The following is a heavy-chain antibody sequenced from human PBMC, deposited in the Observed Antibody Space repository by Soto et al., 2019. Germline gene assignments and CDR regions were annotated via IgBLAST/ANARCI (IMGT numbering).Heavy chain of an antibody. D-gene: IGHD1-26*01. J-gene: IGHJ1*01. CDR3: AKEGKPLAGGAKSSHH. V-gene: IGHV3-33*06. CDR1: GFTFSSYG. Sequence: GGSLRLSCAASGFTFSSYGMHWVRQAPGKGLEWVAVIWYDGSNKYYADSVKGRFTISRDNSKNTLYLQVNSLRAEDTAVYYWAKEGKPLAGGAKSSHHWAKATLVPAPS. CDR2: IWYDGSNK.